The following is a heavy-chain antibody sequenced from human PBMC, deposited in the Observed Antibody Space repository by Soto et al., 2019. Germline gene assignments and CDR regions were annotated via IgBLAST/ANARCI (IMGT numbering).Heavy chain of an antibody. CDR1: GGTFSSYA. CDR3: ARDQGGYSYGYRNGMDV. D-gene: IGHD5-18*01. J-gene: IGHJ6*02. Sequence: QVQLVQSGAEVKKPGSSVKVSCKASGGTFSSYAISWVRQAPGRGLEWMGGIIPIFGTANYAQKFQGRVTITADESTSTAYMELSSLRSEDTAVYYCARDQGGYSYGYRNGMDVWGQGTTVTVSS. CDR2: IIPIFGTA. V-gene: IGHV1-69*01.